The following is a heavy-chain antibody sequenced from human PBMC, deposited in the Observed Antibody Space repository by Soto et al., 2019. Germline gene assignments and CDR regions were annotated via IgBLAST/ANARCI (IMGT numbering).Heavy chain of an antibody. CDR2: IIPIFGTA. D-gene: IGHD3-22*01. CDR1: GGTFSSYA. CDR3: ARDLYYYDSSGYHYYYGMDV. Sequence: QVQLVQSGAEVKKPGSSVKVSCKASGGTFSSYAISWVRQAPGQGLEWMGGIIPIFGTANYAQKFQGRVTITADDTTSTAYMELSSLRSEDTAVYYCARDLYYYDSSGYHYYYGMDVWGQGTTVTVSS. J-gene: IGHJ6*02. V-gene: IGHV1-69*01.